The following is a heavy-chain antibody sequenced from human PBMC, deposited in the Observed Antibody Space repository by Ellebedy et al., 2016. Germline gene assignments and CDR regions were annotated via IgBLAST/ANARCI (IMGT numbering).Heavy chain of an antibody. CDR2: ISWNSGSI. CDR3: AKSGSIVGALGY. Sequence: SLKISXPASGFAFSVYDMNWVRQTPGKGLEWVSGISWNSGSIGYADSVKGRFTISRDNAKNSLYLQMNSLRAEDTALYYCAKSGSIVGALGYWGQGTLVTVSS. CDR1: GFAFSVYD. V-gene: IGHV3-9*01. D-gene: IGHD1-26*01. J-gene: IGHJ4*02.